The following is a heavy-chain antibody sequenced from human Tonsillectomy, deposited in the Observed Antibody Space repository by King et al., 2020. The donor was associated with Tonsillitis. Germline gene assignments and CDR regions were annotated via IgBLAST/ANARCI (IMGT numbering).Heavy chain of an antibody. CDR2: IYPGDCDT. D-gene: IGHD3-16*01. CDR1: GYTFTSYW. V-gene: IGHV5-51*01. Sequence: QLVQSGAEVKKPGESLKISCKGSGYTFTSYWIGWVRQMPGKGLEWMGIIYPGDCDTKYSQTFQGEVTISTDTSISTAYLQLSSLKASDTAMYYCASLGSFQAGGLDYWGQGTLVTVSS. J-gene: IGHJ4*02. CDR3: ASLGSFQAGGLDY.